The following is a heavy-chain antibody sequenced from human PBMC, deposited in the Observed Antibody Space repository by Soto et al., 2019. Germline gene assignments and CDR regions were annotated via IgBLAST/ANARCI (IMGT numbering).Heavy chain of an antibody. J-gene: IGHJ4*02. V-gene: IGHV4-39*01. CDR3: ARRAARGVIGPDY. Sequence: PSETLSLTCTVSGGSISSSSYYWGWIRQPPGKGLEWIGSIYYSGSTYYNPSLKSRVTISVDTSKNQFSLKPSSVTAADTAVYYCARRAARGVIGPDYWGQGTLVTVSS. CDR1: GGSISSSSYY. D-gene: IGHD3-10*01. CDR2: IYYSGST.